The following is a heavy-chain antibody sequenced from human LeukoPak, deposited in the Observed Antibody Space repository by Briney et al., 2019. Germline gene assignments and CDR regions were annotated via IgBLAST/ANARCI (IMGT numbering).Heavy chain of an antibody. CDR3: ARGPGVATIVYYYGMDV. Sequence: PSETLSLTCAVYGGSFSGYYWSWIRQPPGKGLEWIGEINHSGSTNYNPSLKSRVTISVDTSKNQFSLKLSSVTAADTAVYYCARGPGVATIVYYYGMDVWGQGTTVTVSS. CDR2: INHSGST. J-gene: IGHJ6*02. V-gene: IGHV4-34*01. D-gene: IGHD5-12*01. CDR1: GGSFSGYY.